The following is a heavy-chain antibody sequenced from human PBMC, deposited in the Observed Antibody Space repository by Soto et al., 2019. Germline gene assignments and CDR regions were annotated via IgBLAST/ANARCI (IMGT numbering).Heavy chain of an antibody. CDR2: INPNSGGT. CDR3: ARGGAYSSSSPYYYYGMDI. Sequence: ASVKVSCKASGYTFTGYYMHWVRQAPGQGLEWMGWINPNSGGTNYAQKFQGWVTMTRDTSISTAYMELSRLRSDDTAVYYCARGGAYSSSSPYYYYGMDIWGQGTTVTVSS. D-gene: IGHD6-6*01. J-gene: IGHJ6*02. CDR1: GYTFTGYY. V-gene: IGHV1-2*04.